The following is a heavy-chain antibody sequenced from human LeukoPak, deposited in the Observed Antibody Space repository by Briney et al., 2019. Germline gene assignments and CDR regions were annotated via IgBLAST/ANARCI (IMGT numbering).Heavy chain of an antibody. D-gene: IGHD6-19*01. J-gene: IGHJ4*02. CDR3: AKASHSSGWHYFDY. CDR1: GFTFSSYA. CDR2: ISGSGGST. Sequence: GGSLRLSCAASGFTFSSYAMSWVRQAPGKGLEWVSSISGSGGSTYYADSVKGRFTISRDNPKNTLSLHMNSLRAEDTAVYYCAKASHSSGWHYFDYWGQGTLVTVSS. V-gene: IGHV3-23*01.